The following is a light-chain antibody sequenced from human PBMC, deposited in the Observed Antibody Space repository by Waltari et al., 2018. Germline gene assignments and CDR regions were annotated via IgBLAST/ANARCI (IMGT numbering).Light chain of an antibody. CDR3: QQYYGYPLT. V-gene: IGKV1-8*01. Sequence: AIRMTQSPSSLSASTGDRATITCRGNEGIGSYLAWYQQKPGKAPKLLIYGAYTLQSEVPSRFSGSGSGTDFTLTINGRQSEDSATYYCQQYYGYPLTFGGGTKVEIK. CDR1: EGIGSY. CDR2: GAY. J-gene: IGKJ4*01.